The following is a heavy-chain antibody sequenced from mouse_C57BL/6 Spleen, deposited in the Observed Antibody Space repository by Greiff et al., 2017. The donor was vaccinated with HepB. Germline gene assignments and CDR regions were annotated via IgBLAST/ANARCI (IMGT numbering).Heavy chain of an antibody. CDR3: ASLFITTA. J-gene: IGHJ2*01. CDR2: ISDGGSYT. D-gene: IGHD1-1*01. CDR1: GFTFSSYA. Sequence: EVKLVESGGGLVKPGGSLKLSCAASGFTFSSYAMSWVRQTPEKRLEWVATISDGGSYTYYPDNVKGRFTISRDNAKNNLYLQMSHLKSEDTARYYCASLFITTAWGQGTTLTVSS. V-gene: IGHV5-4*03.